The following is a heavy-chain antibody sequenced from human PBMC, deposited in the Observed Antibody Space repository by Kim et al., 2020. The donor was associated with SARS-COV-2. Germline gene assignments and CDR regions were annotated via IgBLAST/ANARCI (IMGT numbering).Heavy chain of an antibody. V-gene: IGHV3-30*04. Sequence: GGSLRLSCAASGFTFSSYAMHWVRQAPGKGLEWVAVISYDGSNKYYADSVKGRFTISRDNSKNTLYLQMNSLRAEDTAVYYCARDNGGYYGSGSYRYHGMDVWGQGTTVTVSS. D-gene: IGHD3-10*01. J-gene: IGHJ6*02. CDR1: GFTFSSYA. CDR2: ISYDGSNK. CDR3: ARDNGGYYGSGSYRYHGMDV.